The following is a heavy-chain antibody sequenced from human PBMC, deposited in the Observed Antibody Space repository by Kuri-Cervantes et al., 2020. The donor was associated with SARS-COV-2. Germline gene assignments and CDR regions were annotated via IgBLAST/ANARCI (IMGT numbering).Heavy chain of an antibody. CDR3: ASSIASGAFDI. CDR2: IRYDGDNK. D-gene: IGHD1-26*01. J-gene: IGHJ3*02. Sequence: GESLKISCAASGFIFSNYGMHWVRQAPGKGPEWVAFIRYDGDNKYYADSVKGRFTISRDNAKNSLYLQMNSLRAEDTAVYCCASSIASGAFDIWGQGTMVTVSS. CDR1: GFIFSNYG. V-gene: IGHV3-30*02.